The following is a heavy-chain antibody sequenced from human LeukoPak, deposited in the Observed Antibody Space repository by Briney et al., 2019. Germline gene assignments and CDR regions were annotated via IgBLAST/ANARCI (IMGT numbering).Heavy chain of an antibody. Sequence: GGSLRLSCAASGFIFDNYAMHWVRLIPGKGLEWVSGISWNSDSRGYADSVRGRFSISRDNAKNSLYLQMNTLRPEDTAFYYCAKDIRLDYSNSGPTSYFDYWGQGTLVTVSS. V-gene: IGHV3-9*01. CDR1: GFIFDNYA. D-gene: IGHD4-11*01. CDR3: AKDIRLDYSNSGPTSYFDY. CDR2: ISWNSDSR. J-gene: IGHJ4*02.